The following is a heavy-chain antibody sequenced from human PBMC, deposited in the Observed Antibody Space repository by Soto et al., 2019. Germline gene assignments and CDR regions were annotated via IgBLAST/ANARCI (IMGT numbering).Heavy chain of an antibody. CDR3: ARDSPSSSGYNVDWFDP. CDR1: GYTFTSYA. D-gene: IGHD3-22*01. Sequence: GASVKVSCKASGYTFTSYAMNWLRQAPGQSLEWMGRINTGNGNTEYSQKFQGRITITGDTSASTAYMELSSLRSEDTAVYYCARDSPSSSGYNVDWFDPWGQGTLVTVSS. V-gene: IGHV1-3*04. J-gene: IGHJ5*02. CDR2: INTGNGNT.